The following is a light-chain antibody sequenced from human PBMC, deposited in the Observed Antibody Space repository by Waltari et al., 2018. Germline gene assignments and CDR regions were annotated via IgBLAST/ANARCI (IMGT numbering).Light chain of an antibody. CDR2: KAN. J-gene: IGLJ3*02. CDR1: SGSLSTTSY. V-gene: IGLV8-61*01. CDR3: ALYMGSGIWV. Sequence: QTVVTQEPSLSVYPGGTVTRTCALSSGSLSTTSYATWYQQTPGQAPRTLVYKANARSSGVPDRFSGSILGNTAALTITGAQADDESDYYCALYMGSGIWVFGGGTRLTVL.